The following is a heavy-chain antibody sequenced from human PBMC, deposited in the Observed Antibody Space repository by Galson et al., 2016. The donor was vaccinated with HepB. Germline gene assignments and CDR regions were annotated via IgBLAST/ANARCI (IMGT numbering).Heavy chain of an antibody. CDR3: ARGVDYYGSKRLIDY. Sequence: TLSLTCTVSGGPISSGGYYWTWVRQHPGKGLEWIGYIYYSGSTSYNPSLKSRLRISVDASKNLFSLKLSSVTAADPAMYYCARGVDYYGSKRLIDYWGRGTLVIVSS. V-gene: IGHV4-31*03. D-gene: IGHD3-10*01. CDR1: GGPISSGGYY. J-gene: IGHJ4*02. CDR2: IYYSGST.